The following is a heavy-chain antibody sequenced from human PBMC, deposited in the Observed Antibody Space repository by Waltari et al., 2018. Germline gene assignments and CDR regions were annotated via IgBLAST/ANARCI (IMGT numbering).Heavy chain of an antibody. CDR2: LIPSVGTA. V-gene: IGHV1-69*14. J-gene: IGHJ6*03. CDR1: GGTFSSYA. D-gene: IGHD2-2*01. CDR3: ARASIVVALGYMDV. Sequence: QVQLVQSGAEVKKPGSSVKVSCKASGGTFSSYAISWVRRAPGQGLEWMGGLIPSVGTANDAQKFQGRVTSTADKATSTAYMERSSLRSEDTAVYYCARASIVVALGYMDVWGKGTTVTVSS.